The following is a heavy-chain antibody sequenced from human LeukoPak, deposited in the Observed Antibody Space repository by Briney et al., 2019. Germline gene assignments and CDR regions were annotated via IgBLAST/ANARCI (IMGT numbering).Heavy chain of an antibody. CDR1: GYTFIGYY. D-gene: IGHD5-24*01. V-gene: IGHV1-2*02. J-gene: IGHJ6*02. Sequence: GASVKVSCKASGYTFIGYYMHWVRQAPGQGLEWMGWINANTGGTNYAQKFHGRITMTRDTSIGTAYMDLSRLQSDDTAIYYCARVGGYNSNFGMDVWGQGTTVIVSS. CDR2: INANTGGT. CDR3: ARVGGYNSNFGMDV.